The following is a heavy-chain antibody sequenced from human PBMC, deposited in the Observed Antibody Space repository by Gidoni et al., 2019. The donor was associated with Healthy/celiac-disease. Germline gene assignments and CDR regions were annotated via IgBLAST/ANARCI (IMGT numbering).Heavy chain of an antibody. Sequence: QVPLVQSGAEVMKPGSSVKVSCKASGGPFRSYAISWVRQAPGQGLELMGGIIPIFGKANYAQKFQGRVTITADKSTSTAYMELSSLRSEDTAVYYCARESRWDTIFGVDTNYYGMDVWGQGTTVTVSS. J-gene: IGHJ6*02. CDR2: IIPIFGKA. CDR1: GGPFRSYA. D-gene: IGHD3-3*01. CDR3: ARESRWDTIFGVDTNYYGMDV. V-gene: IGHV1-69*06.